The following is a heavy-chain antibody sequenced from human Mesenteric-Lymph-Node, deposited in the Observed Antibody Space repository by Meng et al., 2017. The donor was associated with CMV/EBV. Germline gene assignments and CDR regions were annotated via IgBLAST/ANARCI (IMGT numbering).Heavy chain of an antibody. CDR1: GGSISGYY. V-gene: IGHV4-59*01. D-gene: IGHD3-16*02. CDR3: ARYRVWGTYRPYYFDY. J-gene: IGHJ4*02. CDR2: MYYSGST. Sequence: ESLKISCTVSGGSISGYYWSWIRQPPGKGLEWIGYMYYSGSTNYNPSLNSRVTISVDTSKNQFSLRLNSVTAADTAVYYCARYRVWGTYRPYYFDYWGQGRLVTVSS.